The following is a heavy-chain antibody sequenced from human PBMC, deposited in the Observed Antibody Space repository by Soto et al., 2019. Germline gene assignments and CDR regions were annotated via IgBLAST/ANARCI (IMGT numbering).Heavy chain of an antibody. CDR3: ARGSPYYGLDV. D-gene: IGHD2-15*01. CDR2: IYYSGTT. Sequence: QVQLQESGPGLVRPSQTLSLTCTVSGGSISSGAHFCTWIRQHSGKGLEWIGYIYYSGTTYYNPSLKXRXTXSXYTSKTQLSLKLSSVTAADTAMYYCARGSPYYGLDVWGQGTTVIVSS. CDR1: GGSISSGAHF. J-gene: IGHJ6*02. V-gene: IGHV4-31*03.